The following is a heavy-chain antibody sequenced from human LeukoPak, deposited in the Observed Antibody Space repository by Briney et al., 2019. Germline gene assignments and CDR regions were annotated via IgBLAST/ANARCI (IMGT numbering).Heavy chain of an antibody. CDR3: ARVRFTSSWSNFDY. D-gene: IGHD6-13*01. V-gene: IGHV1-2*06. CDR1: GYLFAAYF. CDR2: SNPNGGDK. J-gene: IGHJ4*02. Sequence: ASVKVSCKASGYLFAAYFIHWVRQAPGQGLEWLGRSNPNGGDKNYAQKFQGRVTMTGDTSISTAYMELSSLRSDDTAMYYCARVRFTSSWSNFDYWGEESLLTASS.